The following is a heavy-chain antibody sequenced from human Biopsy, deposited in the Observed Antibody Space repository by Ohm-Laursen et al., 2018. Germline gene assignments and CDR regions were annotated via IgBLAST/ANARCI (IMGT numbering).Heavy chain of an antibody. D-gene: IGHD5-12*01. J-gene: IGHJ3*02. CDR3: AGRPWPNAFDI. CDR2: IYYSGST. V-gene: IGHV4-59*07. Sequence: SDTLSLTCTVSGGSIGSFFWSRIRQPPGKGLEWIGYIYYSGSTNYNPSLKSRVTISVDTSRNQFSLKLSSVTAADTAVYYCAGRPWPNAFDIWGQGTMVTVSS. CDR1: GGSIGSFF.